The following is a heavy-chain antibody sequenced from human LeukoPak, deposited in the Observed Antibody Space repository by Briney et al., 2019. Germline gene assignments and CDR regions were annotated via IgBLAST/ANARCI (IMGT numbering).Heavy chain of an antibody. J-gene: IGHJ5*02. D-gene: IGHD3-3*01. V-gene: IGHV1-69*01. CDR3: ARDFTIFGVPTGFDP. CDR1: GGTFSSYA. CDR2: IIPIFGTA. Sequence: GASVKVSCKASGGTFSSYAISWVRQAPGQGLEWMGGIIPIFGTANYAQKFQGRVTIIADESTSTAYMELSSLRSEDTAVYYCARDFTIFGVPTGFDPWGQGTLVTVSS.